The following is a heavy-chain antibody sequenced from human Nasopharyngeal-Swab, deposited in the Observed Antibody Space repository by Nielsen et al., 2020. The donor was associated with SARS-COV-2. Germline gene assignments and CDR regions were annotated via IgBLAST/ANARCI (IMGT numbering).Heavy chain of an antibody. V-gene: IGHV1-3*01. CDR3: ARERVVGARGFDY. D-gene: IGHD1-26*01. CDR1: GHTFTSYA. CDR2: INAGNGDT. Sequence: ASVKVSCKASGHTFTSYAMHWVRQAPGQRLEWMGWINAGNGDTKYSQKFQGRVTITRDTSASTAYMELSSLRSEDTAVYYCARERVVGARGFDYWGQGTLVTVSS. J-gene: IGHJ4*02.